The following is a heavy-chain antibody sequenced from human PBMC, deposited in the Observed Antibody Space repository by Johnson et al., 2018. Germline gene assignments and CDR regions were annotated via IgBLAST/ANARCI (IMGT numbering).Heavy chain of an antibody. D-gene: IGHD5-18*01. CDR2: ISWNSGSI. J-gene: IGHJ6*03. V-gene: IGHV3-9*01. Sequence: EVQLLETGGGLVQPGRSLRLSCAASGFTFDDYAMHWVRQAPGKGLEWVSGISWNSGSIGYADSVTGRFTISRDNAKNSLYRQMNSLRAEDTALYYCAKGGSYGYYYYYYMDVWGKGTTVTVSS. CDR1: GFTFDDYA. CDR3: AKGGSYGYYYYYYMDV.